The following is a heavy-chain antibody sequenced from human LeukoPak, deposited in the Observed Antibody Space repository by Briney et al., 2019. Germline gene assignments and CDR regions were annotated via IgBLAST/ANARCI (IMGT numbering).Heavy chain of an antibody. V-gene: IGHV3-23*01. CDR2: ISGSGGST. CDR1: GFTFSSYA. J-gene: IGHJ6*03. CDR3: AKDVGSGWYVYYYYYMDV. Sequence: PGGSLRLSCAAPGFTFSSYAMSWVRQAPGKGLEWVSAISGSGGSTYYADSVKGRFTISRDNSKNTLYLQMNSLRAEGTAVYYCAKDVGSGWYVYYYYYMDVWGKGTTVTVSS. D-gene: IGHD6-19*01.